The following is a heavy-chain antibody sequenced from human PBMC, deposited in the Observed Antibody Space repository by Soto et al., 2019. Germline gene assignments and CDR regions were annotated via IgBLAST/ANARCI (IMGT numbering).Heavy chain of an antibody. CDR2: IWYDGSNK. D-gene: IGHD3-10*01. J-gene: IGHJ4*02. CDR1: GFTFSSYG. V-gene: IGHV3-33*01. CDR3: ARSVLLWFGELGPYFDY. Sequence: GGSLRLSCAASGFTFSSYGMHWVRQAPGKGLEWVAVIWYDGSNKYYADSVKGRFTISRDNSKNTLYLQMNSLRAEDTAVYYCARSVLLWFGELGPYFDYWGQGTLVTV.